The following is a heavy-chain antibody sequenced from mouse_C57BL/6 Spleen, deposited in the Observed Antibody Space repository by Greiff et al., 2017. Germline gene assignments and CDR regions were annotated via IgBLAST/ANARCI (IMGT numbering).Heavy chain of an antibody. Sequence: QVQLQQPGAELVKPGASVKLSCKASGYTFTSYWMHWVKQRPGQGLEWIGMIHPNSGSTNYNEKFKSKATLTVDKSSSTAYMQLSSLASDDSAVYYCANIDGYYTWFAYWGQGTLVTVSA. V-gene: IGHV1-64*01. CDR2: IHPNSGST. D-gene: IGHD2-3*01. J-gene: IGHJ3*01. CDR3: ANIDGYYTWFAY. CDR1: GYTFTSYW.